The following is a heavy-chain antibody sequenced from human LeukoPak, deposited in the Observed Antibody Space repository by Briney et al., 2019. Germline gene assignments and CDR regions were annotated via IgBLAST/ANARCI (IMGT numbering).Heavy chain of an antibody. CDR3: ANAYSSGWYYFDY. J-gene: IGHJ4*02. CDR2: ISGSDGST. Sequence: GGSLRLSCAASGFTFSSYAMSWVRQAPEKGLEWVSVISGSDGSTYYADSVKGRFTISRDNSKNTLYLQMNSLRAEDTAVYYCANAYSSGWYYFDYWGQGTLVTVSS. V-gene: IGHV3-23*01. CDR1: GFTFSSYA. D-gene: IGHD6-19*01.